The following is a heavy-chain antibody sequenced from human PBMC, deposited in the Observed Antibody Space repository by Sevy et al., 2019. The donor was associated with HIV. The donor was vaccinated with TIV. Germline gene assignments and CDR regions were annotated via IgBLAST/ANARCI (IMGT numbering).Heavy chain of an antibody. CDR3: ARDRKQWLVNAFDI. CDR1: GFTFSSYA. D-gene: IGHD6-19*01. Sequence: GGSLRLSCAASGFTFSSYAMHWVRQAPGKGLEWVAVISYGGSNKYYADSVKGRFTISRDNSKNTLYLQMNSLRAEDTAVYYCARDRKQWLVNAFDIWGQGTMVTVSS. CDR2: ISYGGSNK. V-gene: IGHV3-30-3*01. J-gene: IGHJ3*02.